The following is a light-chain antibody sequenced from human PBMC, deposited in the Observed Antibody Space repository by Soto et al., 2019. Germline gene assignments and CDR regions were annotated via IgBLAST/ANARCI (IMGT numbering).Light chain of an antibody. CDR3: QQYNSYPIT. V-gene: IGKV1-16*01. CDR1: QGISNY. CDR2: EAS. Sequence: DIQMTQSPSSLSASVGDRVTITCRASQGISNYLAWYQQKPGKAPRLLIYEASTLQSGVPSRFSGSGSGTEFALTISGLQPDDFASYYCQQYNSYPITFGQGTRLEIK. J-gene: IGKJ5*01.